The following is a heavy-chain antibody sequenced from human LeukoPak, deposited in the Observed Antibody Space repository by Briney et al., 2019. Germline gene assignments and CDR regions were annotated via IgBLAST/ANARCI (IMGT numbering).Heavy chain of an antibody. D-gene: IGHD2-2*01. J-gene: IGHJ4*02. Sequence: SETLSLTCAVSDGSIISYYWSWLRQPPGKGLEWIGYIYYSGTTNYNPSLKSRVTISVDRSKNQFSLKLSSVTAADTAVYYCARGPGAMYFDFWGQGTLVTVSS. CDR3: ARGPGAMYFDF. V-gene: IGHV4-59*01. CDR1: DGSIISYY. CDR2: IYYSGTT.